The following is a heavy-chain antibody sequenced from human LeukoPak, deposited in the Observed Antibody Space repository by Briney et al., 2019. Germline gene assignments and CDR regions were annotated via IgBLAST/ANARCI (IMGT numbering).Heavy chain of an antibody. D-gene: IGHD3-10*01. CDR3: ARDRDTYGSGY. J-gene: IGHJ4*02. V-gene: IGHV4-39*07. CDR2: ISYSGST. CDR1: GGSISSSSSY. Sequence: PSETLSLTCTVSGGSISSSSSYWGWIRQSPGKGLEWIGSISYSGSTYYNPSLKSRVTISIDTSKNQFSLKLSSVTAADTAVYYCARDRDTYGSGYWGQGTLVTVPS.